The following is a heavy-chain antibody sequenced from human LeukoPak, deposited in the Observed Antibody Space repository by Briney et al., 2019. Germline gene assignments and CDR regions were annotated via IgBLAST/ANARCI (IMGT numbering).Heavy chain of an antibody. CDR2: IYYSGST. CDR3: ARALYDILTGYDGGVAFDY. V-gene: IGHV4-59*01. D-gene: IGHD3-9*01. CDR1: GGSISSYY. Sequence: SETLSLTCTVSGGSISSYYWSWIRQPPGEGLEWIGYIYYSGSTNYNPSLKSRVTISVDTSKNQFSPKLSSVTAADTAVYYCARALYDILTGYDGGVAFDYWGQGTLVTVSS. J-gene: IGHJ4*02.